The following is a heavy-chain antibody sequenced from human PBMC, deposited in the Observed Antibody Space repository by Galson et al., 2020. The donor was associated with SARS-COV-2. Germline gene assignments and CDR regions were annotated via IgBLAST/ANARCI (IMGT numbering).Heavy chain of an antibody. D-gene: IGHD3-22*01. CDR1: GGSISSGSYY. J-gene: IGHJ4*02. Sequence: SETLSLTCTVSGGSISSGSYYWSWIRQPAGEGLERIGRIYASGSTNYNPSLRSRVTISADTSKNQVSLQLSSVTAADTAVYYCARDSSGVPMGYWGQGTLVTVSS. CDR3: ARDSSGVPMGY. CDR2: IYASGST. V-gene: IGHV4-61*02.